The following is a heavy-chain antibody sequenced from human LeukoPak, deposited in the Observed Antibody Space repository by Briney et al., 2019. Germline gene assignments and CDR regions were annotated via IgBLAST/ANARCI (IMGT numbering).Heavy chain of an antibody. J-gene: IGHJ4*02. Sequence: PGGALRLSCAVSGFNYSTYAMSWVRQASGKGLEWVSAVRGSGSDTYYADSVKGRFTISRDNSKNTVYLQMNSLRAEDTAIYYCAKTSRRNSAYDSPFDSWGQGTLVTVSS. CDR2: VRGSGSDT. CDR3: AKTSRRNSAYDSPFDS. CDR1: GFNYSTYA. V-gene: IGHV3-23*01. D-gene: IGHD5-12*01.